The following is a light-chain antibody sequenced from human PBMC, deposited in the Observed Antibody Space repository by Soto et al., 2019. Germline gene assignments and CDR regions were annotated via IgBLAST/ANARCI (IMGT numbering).Light chain of an antibody. Sequence: QSALTQPASVSGSPGQSIAISCTGTSSDVGGYNYVSWYQQHPDKAPKLMIYDVSNRPSGVSDRFSGSKSGNTASLTISGLQAEDVADYYCCSYTSSSTYVFGTGTKLTVL. CDR3: CSYTSSSTYV. CDR1: SSDVGGYNY. CDR2: DVS. J-gene: IGLJ1*01. V-gene: IGLV2-14*01.